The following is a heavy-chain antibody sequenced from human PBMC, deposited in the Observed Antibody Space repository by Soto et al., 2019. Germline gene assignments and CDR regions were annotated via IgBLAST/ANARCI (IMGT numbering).Heavy chain of an antibody. CDR2: ISWNSGRI. Sequence: GGSLRLSCAASGFTFDDYAMYWVRQVPGKGLEWVSGISWNSGRIGYADSVKGRFTISRDNSKNSLYLQMNSLRTEDTALYYCAKDNSPSITIFGVVPGAYYYGMDVWGQGTTVTVSS. D-gene: IGHD3-3*01. CDR1: GFTFDDYA. V-gene: IGHV3-9*01. J-gene: IGHJ6*02. CDR3: AKDNSPSITIFGVVPGAYYYGMDV.